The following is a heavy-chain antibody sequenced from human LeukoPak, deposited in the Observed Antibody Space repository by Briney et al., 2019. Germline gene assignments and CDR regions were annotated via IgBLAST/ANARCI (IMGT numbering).Heavy chain of an antibody. V-gene: IGHV3-21*01. CDR3: ARDREMATSDDFDY. Sequence: GGSLRLSCAAPGFTFSSYSMNWVRQAPGKGLEWVSSISSSSSYIYYADSVKGRFTISRDNAKNSLYLQMNSLRAEDTAVYYCARDREMATSDDFDYWGQGTLVTVSS. CDR2: ISSSSSYI. CDR1: GFTFSSYS. D-gene: IGHD5-24*01. J-gene: IGHJ4*02.